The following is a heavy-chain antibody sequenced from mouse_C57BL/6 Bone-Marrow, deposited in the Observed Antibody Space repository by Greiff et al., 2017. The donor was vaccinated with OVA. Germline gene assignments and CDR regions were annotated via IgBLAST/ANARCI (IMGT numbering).Heavy chain of an antibody. CDR2: ISSGGSYT. CDR3: ARRFFDY. Sequence: EVHLVESGGDLVKPGGSLKLSCAASGFTFSSYGMSWVRQTPDKRLEWVATISSGGSYTSYPDSVKGRFTISRDNAKNTLYLQMSSLKSEDTAMYYCARRFFDYWGQGTTLTVSS. CDR1: GFTFSSYG. V-gene: IGHV5-6*01. J-gene: IGHJ2*01.